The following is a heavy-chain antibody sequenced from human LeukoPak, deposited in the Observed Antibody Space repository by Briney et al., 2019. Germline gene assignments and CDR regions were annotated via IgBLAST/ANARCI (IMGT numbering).Heavy chain of an antibody. CDR1: GRSFSGYY. V-gene: IGHV4-34*01. J-gene: IGHJ4*02. CDR3: ARYVGGVGATHFDY. D-gene: IGHD1-26*01. Sequence: SETLSLTCAVYGRSFSGYYWSWICQRPRKGQEWIWEINHSVSTNYNPSLKSRVTISVDTSKNQFSLKLSSVTAADTAVYYYARYVGGVGATHFDYWGQGTLVTVSS. CDR2: INHSVST.